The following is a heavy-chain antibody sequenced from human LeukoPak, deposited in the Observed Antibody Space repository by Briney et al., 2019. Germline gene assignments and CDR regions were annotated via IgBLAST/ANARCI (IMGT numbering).Heavy chain of an antibody. CDR3: AREKYYYGSGSYLYYYYMDV. CDR2: MNPNSGNT. Sequence: ASVKVSCKASGYTFTSYDINWVRQATGQGLEWMGWMNPNSGNTGYAQKFQGRVTITRNTSISTAYMELSSLRSEDTAVYYCAREKYYYGSGSYLYYYYMDVWAKGTTVTVSS. J-gene: IGHJ6*03. V-gene: IGHV1-8*03. CDR1: GYTFTSYD. D-gene: IGHD3-10*01.